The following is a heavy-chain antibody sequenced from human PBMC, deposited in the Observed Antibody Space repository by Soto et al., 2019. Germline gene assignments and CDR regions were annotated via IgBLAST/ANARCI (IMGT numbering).Heavy chain of an antibody. D-gene: IGHD5-18*01. CDR2: ISYDGSNK. Sequence: GGSLRLSCAASGFTFSSCGMHWVRQAPGKGLEWVAVISYDGSNKYYADSVKGRFTISRDNSKNTLYLQMNSLRAEDTAVYYCAKDLYSYGRYYGMDVWGQGTTVTVSS. J-gene: IGHJ6*02. CDR3: AKDLYSYGRYYGMDV. V-gene: IGHV3-30*18. CDR1: GFTFSSCG.